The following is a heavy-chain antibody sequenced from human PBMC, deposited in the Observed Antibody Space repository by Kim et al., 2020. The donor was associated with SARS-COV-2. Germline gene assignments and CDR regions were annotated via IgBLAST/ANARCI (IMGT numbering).Heavy chain of an antibody. Sequence: GGSLRLSCAASGFTFSNYAMSWVRQAPGKGLEWVSAIRGSGGSTYYADSVKGRFTISRDNSKNTLYLQMNSLRAEDTAVYYCANNRDYYDSSGYSNWGQGTLVTVSS. V-gene: IGHV3-23*01. D-gene: IGHD3-22*01. CDR3: ANNRDYYDSSGYSN. J-gene: IGHJ4*02. CDR2: IRGSGGST. CDR1: GFTFSNYA.